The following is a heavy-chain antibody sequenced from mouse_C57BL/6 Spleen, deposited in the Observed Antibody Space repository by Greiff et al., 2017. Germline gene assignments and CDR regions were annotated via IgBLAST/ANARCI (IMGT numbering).Heavy chain of an antibody. CDR2: IYPGSGST. V-gene: IGHV1-55*01. CDR1: GYTFTSYW. J-gene: IGHJ2*01. D-gene: IGHD1-1*01. CDR3: ARGYGSRYFDY. Sequence: VKLVESGAELVKPGASVKMSCKASGYTFTSYWITWVKQRPGQGLEWIGDIYPGSGSTNYNEKFKSKATLTVDTSSSTAYMQLSSLTSEDSAVYYCARGYGSRYFDYWGQGTTLTVSS.